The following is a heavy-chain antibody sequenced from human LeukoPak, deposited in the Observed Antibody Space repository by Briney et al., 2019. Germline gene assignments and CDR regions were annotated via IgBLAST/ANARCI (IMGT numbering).Heavy chain of an antibody. CDR2: IIPIFGTA. Sequence: SVKLSCTVSGGTFSSYAISWGRQAPGQGLEWMGGIIPIFGTANYAQTFQGRGTITTEESTSTAYMDLSSLSSEDTAVYYFARVRDYYDSSGYYYDYWGQETLVSVPS. D-gene: IGHD3-22*01. CDR1: GGTFSSYA. CDR3: ARVRDYYDSSGYYYDY. V-gene: IGHV1-69*05. J-gene: IGHJ4*02.